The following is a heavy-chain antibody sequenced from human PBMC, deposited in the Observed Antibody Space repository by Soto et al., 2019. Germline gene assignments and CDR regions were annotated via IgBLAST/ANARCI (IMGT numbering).Heavy chain of an antibody. CDR3: ARLGGYCSGTSCYGYYGMDV. Sequence: SETLSLTCTVSGCSISSGPYAWGWIRQPPGKGLEWIGTFYYSGSTYYNPSLESRVTISVDTSKNQFSLKVSSVTAADTAMYYCARLGGYCSGTSCYGYYGMDVWGQGTTVTVSS. CDR1: GCSISSGPYA. CDR2: FYYSGST. V-gene: IGHV4-39*01. D-gene: IGHD2-2*01. J-gene: IGHJ6*02.